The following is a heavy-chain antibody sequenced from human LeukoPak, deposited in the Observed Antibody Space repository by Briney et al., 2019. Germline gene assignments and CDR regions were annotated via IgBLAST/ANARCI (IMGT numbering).Heavy chain of an antibody. Sequence: GASVKVSCKASGYTFTGYYMHWVRQAPGQGLEWMGWINPNSGGTNYAQKFQGRVTMTRDTSISTAYMELSRLRSDDTAVYYCARDTGVRPRVAHFDYWGQGTLVTVSS. CDR3: ARDTGVRPRVAHFDY. CDR1: GYTFTGYY. D-gene: IGHD1-14*01. V-gene: IGHV1-2*02. CDR2: INPNSGGT. J-gene: IGHJ4*02.